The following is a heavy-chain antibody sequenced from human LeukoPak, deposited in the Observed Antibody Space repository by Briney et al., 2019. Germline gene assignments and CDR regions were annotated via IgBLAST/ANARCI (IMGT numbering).Heavy chain of an antibody. Sequence: KPSETLSLACAVYGGSFSAFHWNWIGQSPAKGLEWLGEMKQSGTPRYNPSLQSRVTISVDKSKNQFSLNVRSVTAADTAVYYCASRPFLYGFRTYFDNWAQGTLVTVSS. V-gene: IGHV4-34*01. CDR1: GGSFSAFH. D-gene: IGHD3-10*01. CDR3: ASRPFLYGFRTYFDN. J-gene: IGHJ4*02. CDR2: MKQSGTP.